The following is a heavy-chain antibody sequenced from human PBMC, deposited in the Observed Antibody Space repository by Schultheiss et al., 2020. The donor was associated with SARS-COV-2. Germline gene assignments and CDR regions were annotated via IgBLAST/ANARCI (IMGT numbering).Heavy chain of an antibody. V-gene: IGHV3-30*03. CDR2: ISYDGSNK. CDR3: AREPTDSSVLDMYYFDY. Sequence: GGSLRLSCAASGFTFSRHGMHWVRQAPGKGLEWVAVISYDGSNKYYADSVKGRFTISRDNSKNTLYLQMNSLRVEDTAVYYCAREPTDSSVLDMYYFDYWGQGTLVTVSS. D-gene: IGHD6-19*01. CDR1: GFTFSRHG. J-gene: IGHJ4*02.